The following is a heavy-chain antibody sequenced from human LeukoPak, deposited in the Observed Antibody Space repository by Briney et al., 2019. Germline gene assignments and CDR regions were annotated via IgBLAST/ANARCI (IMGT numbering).Heavy chain of an antibody. CDR3: ARAGRVIRAVDY. J-gene: IGHJ4*02. D-gene: IGHD3-16*02. CDR1: GFTFSSNS. CDR2: ISSGSGTI. V-gene: IGHV3-48*01. Sequence: GGSLRLSCAASGFTFSSNSMNWVRQAPGKGLEWVSYISSGSGTIYYADSVKGRFTISRDNAKNSLYLQMNTLRAEDTAVYYCARAGRVIRAVDYWGQGTLVTVSS.